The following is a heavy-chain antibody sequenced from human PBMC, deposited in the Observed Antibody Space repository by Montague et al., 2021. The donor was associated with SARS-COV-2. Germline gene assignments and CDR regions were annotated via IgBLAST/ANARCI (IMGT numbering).Heavy chain of an antibody. V-gene: IGHV4-34*01. CDR1: GTSFSGYY. CDR2: INHGGST. D-gene: IGHD3-10*01. Sequence: SETLSLTCAVHGTSFSGYYWNWIRQPPGKGLEWIGEINHGGSTKYSPSLKSRFTISADTSKTQFSLKLTSVAAADTAVYYCARLRDGVVPSPILGVGPYYSYYYMDVWGRGTTVTVSS. J-gene: IGHJ6*03. CDR3: ARLRDGVVPSPILGVGPYYSYYYMDV.